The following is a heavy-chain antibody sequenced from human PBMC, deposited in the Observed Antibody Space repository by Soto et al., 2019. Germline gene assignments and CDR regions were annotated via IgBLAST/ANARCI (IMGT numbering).Heavy chain of an antibody. CDR3: QSRTRFLY. V-gene: IGHV3-23*01. D-gene: IGHD1-1*01. CDR1: GFTFSNYA. J-gene: IGHJ4*02. CDR2: ISGSGSST. Sequence: HPGGSLRLSCAASGFTFSNYAMSWVRQAPGKGLEWVSTISGSGSSTYCADSVKGRLTISRDNSNNTLYLQMNSLRAEDTAVYYCQSRTRFLYWVQGTLVTVSS.